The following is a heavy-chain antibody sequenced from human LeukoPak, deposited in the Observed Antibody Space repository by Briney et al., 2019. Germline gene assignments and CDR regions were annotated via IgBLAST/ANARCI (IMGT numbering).Heavy chain of an antibody. Sequence: GGSLRLSCAGSGFTFRSYAMHWVRQAPAKDLEWVAGISYDGSNKDYADSVKGRFTISRDNSKNTLFLQMNSLRAEDTAVYYCAREIFNGFDIWGQGTMVSVSS. J-gene: IGHJ3*02. CDR1: GFTFRSYA. CDR3: AREIFNGFDI. V-gene: IGHV3-30-3*01. CDR2: ISYDGSNK.